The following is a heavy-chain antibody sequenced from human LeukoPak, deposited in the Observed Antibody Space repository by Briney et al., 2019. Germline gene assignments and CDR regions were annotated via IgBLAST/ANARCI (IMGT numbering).Heavy chain of an antibody. Sequence: SETLSLTCSVSGGSISSYYWSWVRQSPGKGLEWIGHISYSGFTNYNPSLKSRVTISVDTSMNQFSLKLSSVTAADTAVYYCARSGGTWSYNYWGQGTLVTVSS. V-gene: IGHV4-59*01. CDR1: GGSISSYY. D-gene: IGHD1-26*01. J-gene: IGHJ4*02. CDR3: ARSGGTWSYNY. CDR2: ISYSGFT.